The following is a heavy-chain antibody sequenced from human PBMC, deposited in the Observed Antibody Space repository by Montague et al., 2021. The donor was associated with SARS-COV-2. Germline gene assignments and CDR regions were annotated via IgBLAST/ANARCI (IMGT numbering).Heavy chain of an antibody. Sequence: SETLSLTCTVSGVSTSSGTYYWSWIRQPPGKGLEWIGTIYYSGSAYYNPSLKSRVTISVDTSKDQFSLKLNSVTATDTAVYYCARLESTRGVIIRGAFHIWGQGTKVTVSS. J-gene: IGHJ3*02. D-gene: IGHD3-10*01. CDR3: ARLESTRGVIIRGAFHI. CDR1: GVSTSSGTYY. V-gene: IGHV4-39*01. CDR2: IYYSGSA.